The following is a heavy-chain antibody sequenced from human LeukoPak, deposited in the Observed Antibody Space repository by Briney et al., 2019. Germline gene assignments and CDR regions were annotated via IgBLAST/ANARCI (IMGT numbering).Heavy chain of an antibody. D-gene: IGHD3-9*01. CDR3: ARDEANYDIFDP. V-gene: IGHV4-39*07. Sequence: PSETLSLTCTVSGGSISSSSYYWGWIRQPPGKGLEWIGSIYYSGSTYYNPSLKSRVTISVDTSKNQFSLKLSSVTAADTAVYYCARDEANYDIFDPWGQGTLVTVSS. CDR1: GGSISSSSYY. J-gene: IGHJ5*02. CDR2: IYYSGST.